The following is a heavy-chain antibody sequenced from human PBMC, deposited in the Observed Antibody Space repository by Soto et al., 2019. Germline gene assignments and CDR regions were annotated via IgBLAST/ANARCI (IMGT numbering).Heavy chain of an antibody. CDR3: ARRGSGWFFDY. CDR2: MHYSGST. V-gene: IGHV4-39*01. Sequence: QLQLQESGPGLVKPSETLSLICTVSGGSISSSGYYWGWIRQPPGKGLEWFGSMHYSGSTYYNPSLTSRVTRSLDTSNSQCSLTLNSVTAADTAVYYCARRGSGWFFDYWCQGTLVTVSS. D-gene: IGHD6-19*01. J-gene: IGHJ4*02. CDR1: GGSISSSGYY.